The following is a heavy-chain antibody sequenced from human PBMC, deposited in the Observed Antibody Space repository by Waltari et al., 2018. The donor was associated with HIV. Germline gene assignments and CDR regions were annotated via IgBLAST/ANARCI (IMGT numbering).Heavy chain of an antibody. CDR3: ARGYSSSRWIPLHH. V-gene: IGHV3-33*01. D-gene: IGHD6-6*01. J-gene: IGHJ4*02. Sequence: QVQLVESGGGVVQPGTSLTLSCAVSGLSFGNFAIHWVRQSTGKGLEWLAVFWSDGAEISYADSVKGRFTVSKDSSQKTLYLHLTSLRAEDTALYYCARGYSSSRWIPLHHWGRGTLVTVSS. CDR1: GLSFGNFA. CDR2: FWSDGAEI.